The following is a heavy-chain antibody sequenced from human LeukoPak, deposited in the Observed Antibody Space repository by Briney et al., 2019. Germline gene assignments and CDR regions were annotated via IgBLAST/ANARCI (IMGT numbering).Heavy chain of an antibody. D-gene: IGHD1-26*01. CDR3: ARDLIGGSYRNFDY. V-gene: IGHV3-9*01. Sequence: GGSLRLSCAASGFTFSSFSMIWVRQAPGKGLEWVSGISWNSGSIGYADSVKGRFTISRDNAKNTLYLQMNSLRAEDTAVYYCARDLIGGSYRNFDYWGQGTLVTVSS. CDR1: GFTFSSFS. CDR2: ISWNSGSI. J-gene: IGHJ4*02.